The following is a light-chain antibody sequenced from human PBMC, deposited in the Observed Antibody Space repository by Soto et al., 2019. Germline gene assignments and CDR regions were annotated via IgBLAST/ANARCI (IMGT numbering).Light chain of an antibody. CDR1: QSVSSY. Sequence: EIVLTQSPATLSLSPGERATLSCRASQSVSSYLAWYQQKPGQAPRLLIYDASNRATGIPARFSGSGSGTDVTLTIRSLEPEDFAVYYCQQRSNWPPWTFGQETNVQLK. V-gene: IGKV3-11*01. J-gene: IGKJ1*01. CDR3: QQRSNWPPWT. CDR2: DAS.